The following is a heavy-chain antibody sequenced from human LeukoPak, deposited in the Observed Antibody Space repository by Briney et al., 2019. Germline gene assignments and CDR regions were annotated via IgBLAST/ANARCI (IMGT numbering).Heavy chain of an antibody. Sequence: SGGSLRLSCAASGFTFSSYGMHWVRQAPGEGLEWVAVISYDGSNKYYADSVKGRFTISRDNSKNTLYLQMNSLRAEDTAVYYCAKGRAPYYYGSGSYSLYGMDVWGQGTTVTVSS. J-gene: IGHJ6*02. V-gene: IGHV3-30*18. CDR3: AKGRAPYYYGSGSYSLYGMDV. CDR2: ISYDGSNK. CDR1: GFTFSSYG. D-gene: IGHD3-10*01.